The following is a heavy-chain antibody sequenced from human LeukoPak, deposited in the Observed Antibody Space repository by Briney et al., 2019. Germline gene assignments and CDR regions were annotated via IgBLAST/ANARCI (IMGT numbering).Heavy chain of an antibody. CDR1: GFTFSSYW. D-gene: IGHD3-10*01. V-gene: IGHV3-21*01. J-gene: IGHJ6*03. Sequence: GGSLRLSCAASGFTFSSYWMSWVRQAPGKGLEWVSSISSSSSYIYYADSVKGRFTISRDNAKNSLYLQMNSLRAEDTAVYYCARESYGSGSYYIYYYYMDVWGKGTTVTISS. CDR2: ISSSSSYI. CDR3: ARESYGSGSYYIYYYYMDV.